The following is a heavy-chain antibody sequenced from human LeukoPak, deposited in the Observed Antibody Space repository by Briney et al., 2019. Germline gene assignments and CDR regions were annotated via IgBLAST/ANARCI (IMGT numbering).Heavy chain of an antibody. V-gene: IGHV1-2*04. CDR1: GNTFTGYY. J-gene: IGHJ6*02. CDR3: ARDGWNSEFDYYGMDV. D-gene: IGHD1/OR15-1a*01. CDR2: INPNSGGT. Sequence: ASVKVSCKASGNTFTGYYMHWVRQAPGQGLEWMGWINPNSGGTNYAQKFQGWVTMTRDTSISTAYMELSRLRSDDTAVYYCARDGWNSEFDYYGMDVWGQGTTVTVSS.